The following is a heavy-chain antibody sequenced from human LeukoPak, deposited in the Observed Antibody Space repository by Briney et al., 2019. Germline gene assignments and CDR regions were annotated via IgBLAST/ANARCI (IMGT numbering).Heavy chain of an antibody. CDR2: ISSSGSTI. V-gene: IGHV3-48*03. CDR1: GFTFSNYA. D-gene: IGHD6-19*01. Sequence: GGSLRLSCAASGFTFSNYAMNWVRQAPGKGLERVSYISSSGSTIYYADSVKGRFTISRDNAKNSLYLQINSLRAEDTAVYYCARGVRQWLLTYYFDYWGQGTLVTVSS. CDR3: ARGVRQWLLTYYFDY. J-gene: IGHJ4*02.